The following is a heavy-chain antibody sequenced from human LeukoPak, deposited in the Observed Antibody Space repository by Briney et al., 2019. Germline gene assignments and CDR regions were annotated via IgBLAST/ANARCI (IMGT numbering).Heavy chain of an antibody. CDR1: GYTFTGYY. V-gene: IGHV1-2*06. CDR2: INPNSGGT. Sequence: ASVKVSCEASGYTFTGYYMHWVRQAPGQGLEWMGRINPNSGGTNYAQKFQGRVTMTRDTSISTAYMELSRLRSDDTAVYYCARERFVGGVPAAIGYWGQGTLVTVSS. D-gene: IGHD2-2*01. J-gene: IGHJ4*02. CDR3: ARERFVGGVPAAIGY.